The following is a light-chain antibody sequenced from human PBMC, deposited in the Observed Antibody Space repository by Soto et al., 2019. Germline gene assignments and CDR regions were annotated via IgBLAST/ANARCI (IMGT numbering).Light chain of an antibody. J-gene: IGKJ2*01. CDR1: QRVSRN. V-gene: IGKV3-15*01. CDR3: LQYNNWPPYT. CDR2: GAS. Sequence: EIVMTQSPATLSVSPGERATLSCRASQRVSRNLAWYQQKPDQAPRLLIYGASTRATGIPARFSGSGSETEFTLTISGLQSEDFAVYYCLQYNNWPPYTFGQGTKLEIK.